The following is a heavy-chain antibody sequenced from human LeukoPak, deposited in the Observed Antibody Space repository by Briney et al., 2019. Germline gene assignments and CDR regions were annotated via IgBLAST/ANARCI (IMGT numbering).Heavy chain of an antibody. V-gene: IGHV3-7*01. CDR3: AREFEWELLRKNAGWFDP. CDR2: IKQDGSEK. D-gene: IGHD1-26*01. Sequence: PGGSLRLSCAASGFTFSSYWMSWVRQAPGKGLEWVANIKQDGSEKSYVDSVKGRFTISRDNAKNSLYLQMNSLRAEDTAVYYCAREFEWELLRKNAGWFDPWGQGTLVTVSS. J-gene: IGHJ5*02. CDR1: GFTFSSYW.